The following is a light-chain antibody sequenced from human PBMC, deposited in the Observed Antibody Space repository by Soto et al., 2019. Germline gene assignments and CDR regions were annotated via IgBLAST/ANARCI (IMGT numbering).Light chain of an antibody. J-gene: IGLJ2*01. Sequence: QSALTQPASVSGSPGQSITISCTGTSSDVGGYDYVSWYQRHPGKAPRLMIYDVTNRPSGVSDRFSGSKSGNTASLTISGLQTEDEADYYCSSHTSSSAVVFGGGTKLNVL. CDR2: DVT. CDR1: SSDVGGYDY. CDR3: SSHTSSSAVV. V-gene: IGLV2-14*03.